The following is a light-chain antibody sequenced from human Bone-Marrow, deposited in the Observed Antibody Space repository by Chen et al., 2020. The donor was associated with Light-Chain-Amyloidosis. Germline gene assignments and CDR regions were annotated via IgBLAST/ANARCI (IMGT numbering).Light chain of an antibody. CDR1: QSIRGN. CDR2: GAS. Sequence: VMTQSPVALSVSPGDTATLSCRASQSIRGNLAWYQQRPGQAPRLLIYGASARVTGIPARFSGSGFETDFTLTISTIQSEDFAVYYCQQYNNWPLTFGLGTRVDIK. V-gene: IGKV3-15*01. J-gene: IGKJ1*01. CDR3: QQYNNWPLT.